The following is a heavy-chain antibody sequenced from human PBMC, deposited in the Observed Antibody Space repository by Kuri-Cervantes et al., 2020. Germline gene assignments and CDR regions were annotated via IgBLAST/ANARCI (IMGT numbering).Heavy chain of an antibody. CDR3: AKGSYFSDY. CDR2: ISYDGSNK. Sequence: GESLKISCAASEFTFSNYAMHWVRQAPGKGLEWVAVISYDGSNKHYADSVKGRFTISRDNSKNTLYLQMNSLRAEDTAVYYCAKGSYFSDYWGQGTLVTVSS. J-gene: IGHJ4*02. CDR1: EFTFSNYA. V-gene: IGHV3-30*07. D-gene: IGHD1-26*01.